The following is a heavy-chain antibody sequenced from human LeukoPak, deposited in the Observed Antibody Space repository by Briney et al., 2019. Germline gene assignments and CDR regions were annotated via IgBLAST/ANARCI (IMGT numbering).Heavy chain of an antibody. Sequence: GGSLRLSCAASGFTFSSYAMHWVRQAPGKGLEWVAVISYDGSNKYYADSVKGRFTISRDNSKNTLYLQMNSLRAEDTAVYYCARARNELLDYWGQGTLVTVSS. D-gene: IGHD3-10*01. CDR1: GFTFSSYA. CDR2: ISYDGSNK. V-gene: IGHV3-30-3*01. CDR3: ARARNELLDY. J-gene: IGHJ4*02.